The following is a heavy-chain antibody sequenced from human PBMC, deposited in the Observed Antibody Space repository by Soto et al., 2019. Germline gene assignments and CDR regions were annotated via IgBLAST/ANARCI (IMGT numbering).Heavy chain of an antibody. CDR2: LYTSGNT. CDR1: GASISSYY. CDR3: ARDWGAFDY. J-gene: IGHJ4*02. D-gene: IGHD3-16*01. Sequence: QVQLQESGPGLVKPSETLSLTCIVSGASISSYYWSWIRQPAGKGLEWIGRLYTSGNTSYNPSLKNRVTMSVDRSKNHFSLKLSSVTAADTAVYYCARDWGAFDYWGQGTLVTVSS. V-gene: IGHV4-4*07.